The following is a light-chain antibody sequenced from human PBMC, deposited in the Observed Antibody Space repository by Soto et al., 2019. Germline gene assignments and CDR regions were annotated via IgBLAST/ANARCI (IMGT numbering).Light chain of an antibody. CDR3: QHYGSSPTWT. CDR1: QSVSSN. CDR2: GAS. V-gene: IGKV3-15*01. Sequence: EIVMTQSPATLSVSPGERATLSCRASQSVSSNLAWYQQKPGQAPRLLIYGASTRATGIPARFSGSGSGTDFTLTISRLEPEDFAVYYCQHYGSSPTWTFGQGTKVEIK. J-gene: IGKJ1*01.